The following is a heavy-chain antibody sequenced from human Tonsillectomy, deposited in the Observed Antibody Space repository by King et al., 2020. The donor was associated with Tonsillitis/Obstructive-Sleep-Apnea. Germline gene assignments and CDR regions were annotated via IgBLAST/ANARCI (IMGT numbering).Heavy chain of an antibody. D-gene: IGHD3-9*01. V-gene: IGHV4-59*08. Sequence: QLQESGPGLVKPSETLSLTCTVSGGSISSYYWSWIRQPPGKGLEWIGYIYYSGSTNYNPSLKSRVTISVDTSKNQFSLKLSSVTAADTAVYYCARRLHYDILTGYYLYYFDYWGQGTLVTVSS. J-gene: IGHJ4*02. CDR3: ARRLHYDILTGYYLYYFDY. CDR2: IYYSGST. CDR1: GGSISSYY.